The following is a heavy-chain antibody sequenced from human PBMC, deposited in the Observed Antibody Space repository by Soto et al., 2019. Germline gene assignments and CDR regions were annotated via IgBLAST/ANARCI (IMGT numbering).Heavy chain of an antibody. CDR3: SLGTWSAETFDI. D-gene: IGHD3-3*01. CDR2: ILPMLDIT. J-gene: IGHJ3*02. V-gene: IGHV1-69*02. CDR1: GGTFSTYT. Sequence: QVQLVQSGAEVKKPGSSVKVSCKASGGTFSTYTVVWVRQAPGQGLEWVGRILPMLDITNSAQSFQGRVTMTADKSTNTAYWELTRLRSEDTAVYFCSLGTWSAETFDIWGRGTMVTVSS.